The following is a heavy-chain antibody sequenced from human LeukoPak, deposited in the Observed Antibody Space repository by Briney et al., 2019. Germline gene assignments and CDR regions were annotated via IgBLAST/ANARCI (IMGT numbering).Heavy chain of an antibody. D-gene: IGHD6-19*01. CDR2: IYYSGST. CDR1: GGSISSSSYY. CDR3: ARAPSGWYPRRSYYFDY. J-gene: IGHJ4*02. V-gene: IGHV4-39*01. Sequence: SETLSLTCTVSGGSISSSSYYWGWIRQPPGKGLEWIGSIYYSGSTYYNPSLKSRVTISVDTSKNQFSLKLSSVTAADTAVYYCARAPSGWYPRRSYYFDYWGQGTLVTVSS.